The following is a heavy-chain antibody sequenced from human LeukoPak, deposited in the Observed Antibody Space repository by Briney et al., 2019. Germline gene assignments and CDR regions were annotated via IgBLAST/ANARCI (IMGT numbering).Heavy chain of an antibody. D-gene: IGHD3-10*01. CDR2: ISAYNGNA. CDR1: GYTFTSYG. V-gene: IGHV1-18*01. J-gene: IGHJ5*02. Sequence: ASVKVSCKASGYTFTSYGISWVRQAPGQGLEWMGWISAYNGNANYAQKLQGRVTMTTDTSTSTAYMELRSLRSDDTAVYYCARDGDVWHSGWFDPWGQGTLVTVSS. CDR3: ARDGDVWHSGWFDP.